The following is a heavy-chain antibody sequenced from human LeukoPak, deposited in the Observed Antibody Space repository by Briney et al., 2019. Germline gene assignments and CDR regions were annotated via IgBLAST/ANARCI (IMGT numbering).Heavy chain of an antibody. J-gene: IGHJ4*02. CDR3: ARSTFHGDYDFWSGYRMDGYFDY. V-gene: IGHV5-51*03. D-gene: IGHD3-3*01. Sequence: KPGESLTISCKGSGYSFTSYWIGWVRQMPGKGLEWMGIIYPGDSDTIYSPSFQGQVTISADKSISTAYLQWSSLKASDTAMYYCARSTFHGDYDFWSGYRMDGYFDYWGQGTLVTVSS. CDR2: IYPGDSDT. CDR1: GYSFTSYW.